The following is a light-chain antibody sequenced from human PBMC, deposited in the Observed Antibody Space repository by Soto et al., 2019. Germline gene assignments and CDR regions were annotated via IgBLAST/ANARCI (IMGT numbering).Light chain of an antibody. CDR1: QSVSSY. Sequence: EIVLTQAPDTLSLAPLERATLSFMGSQSVSSYLAWYQQRPGQAPRLLIYDASNRATGIPARFSGSGSGTDFTLTIDNLEPEDFAIYYCQQRNNWPPITFGQGTRLEIK. CDR2: DAS. J-gene: IGKJ5*01. CDR3: QQRNNWPPIT. V-gene: IGKV3-11*01.